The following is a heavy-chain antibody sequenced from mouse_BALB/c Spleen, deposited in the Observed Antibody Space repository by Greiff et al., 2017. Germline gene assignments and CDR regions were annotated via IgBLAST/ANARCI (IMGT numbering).Heavy chain of an antibody. V-gene: IGHV3-2*02. CDR3: ARGMGY. D-gene: IGHD2-3*01. CDR1: GYSITSDYA. CDR2: ISYSGST. Sequence: EVKLMESGPGLVKPSQSLSLTCTVTGYSITSDYAWNWIRQFPGNKLEWMGYISYSGSTSYNPSLKSRISITRDTSKNQFFLQLNSVTTEDTATYYCARGMGYWGQGTSVTVSS. J-gene: IGHJ4*01.